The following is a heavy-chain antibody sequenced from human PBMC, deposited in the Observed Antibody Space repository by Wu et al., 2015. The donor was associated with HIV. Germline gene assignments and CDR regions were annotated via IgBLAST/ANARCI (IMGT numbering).Heavy chain of an antibody. Sequence: QLVQSGAEVTKPGASVSVSCQTSGYTFTDHYIYWVRQAPGQGLEWMGWIRPDSGATHYAEKFQDRVTLTRDASINTAYMQLNRLRSDDTAVYFCARDLGNDFAVRGYYWYMDVWGRGTAITVSS. CDR1: GYTFTDHY. V-gene: IGHV1-2*02. CDR3: ARDLGNDFAVRGYYWYMDV. D-gene: IGHD3/OR15-3a*01. CDR2: IRPDSGAT. J-gene: IGHJ6*03.